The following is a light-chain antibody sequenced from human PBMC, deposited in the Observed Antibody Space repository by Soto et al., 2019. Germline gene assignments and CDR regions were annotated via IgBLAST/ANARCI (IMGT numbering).Light chain of an antibody. Sequence: EIVLTQSPGTLSLSPGERATLSCRASQSVSSNYLAWYQQKPGQAPRLLMYDASSRATGTPDRFSGSGSGTDFTLTISRLEPEDFAVYYCQQYSSSRTFGQGTKVDIK. V-gene: IGKV3-20*01. CDR1: QSVSSNY. CDR2: DAS. J-gene: IGKJ1*01. CDR3: QQYSSSRT.